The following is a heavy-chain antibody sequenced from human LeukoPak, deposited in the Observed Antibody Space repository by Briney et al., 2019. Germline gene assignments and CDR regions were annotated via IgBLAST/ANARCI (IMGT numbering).Heavy chain of an antibody. CDR1: GGSISSGDYY. J-gene: IGHJ4*02. V-gene: IGHV4-30-4*08. CDR3: ARDSYDSSGYYYAGGDY. CDR2: IYYSGST. D-gene: IGHD3-22*01. Sequence: SQTLSLTCTVSGGSISSGDYYWSWIRQPPGQGLEWIGYIYYSGSTYYNPSLKSRVTISVDTSKNQFSLKLSSVTAADTAVYYCARDSYDSSGYYYAGGDYWGQGTLVTVSS.